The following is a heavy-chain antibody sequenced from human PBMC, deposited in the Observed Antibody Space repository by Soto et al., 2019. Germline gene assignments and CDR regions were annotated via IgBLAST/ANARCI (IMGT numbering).Heavy chain of an antibody. CDR2: IRSKANSYAT. CDR1: GFTFSGSA. V-gene: IGHV3-73*02. J-gene: IGHJ6*02. CDR3: TSRTGTSWYYYYGMDV. Sequence: VQLVESGGGLVQPGGSLKLSCAASGFTFSGSAMHWVRQASGKGLEWVGRIRSKANSYATAYAASVKGRFTISRDDSKNTAYLQMNSLKTEDTAVYYCTSRTGTSWYYYYGMDVWGQGTTVTVSS. D-gene: IGHD1-7*01.